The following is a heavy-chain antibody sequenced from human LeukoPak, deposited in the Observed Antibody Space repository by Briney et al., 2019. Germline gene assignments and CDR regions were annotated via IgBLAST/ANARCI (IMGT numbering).Heavy chain of an antibody. CDR3: ARDDDYGYDFWSGWH. CDR1: GYTFTGYY. D-gene: IGHD3-3*01. V-gene: IGHV1-2*02. Sequence: ASVKVSCKASGYTFTGYYMHWVRQAPGQGLEWMGWINPNSGGTNYAQKFQGRVTMTRDTSISTAYMELSRLRSDDTAVYYCARDDDYGYDFWSGWHWGQGTLVTVSS. J-gene: IGHJ4*02. CDR2: INPNSGGT.